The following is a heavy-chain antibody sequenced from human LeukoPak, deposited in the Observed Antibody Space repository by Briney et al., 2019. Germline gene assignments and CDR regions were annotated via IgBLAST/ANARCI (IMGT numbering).Heavy chain of an antibody. Sequence: ASGTLSLTCAVSGGSISSSNWWSWVRQPPGKGLEWIGEIYHSGSTNYNPSLKSRVTISVDRSKNQFSLKLSSVTAADTAVYYCARKDYDSSGQFDYWGQGTLVTVTS. CDR2: IYHSGST. CDR3: ARKDYDSSGQFDY. D-gene: IGHD3-22*01. J-gene: IGHJ4*02. CDR1: GGSISSSNW. V-gene: IGHV4-4*02.